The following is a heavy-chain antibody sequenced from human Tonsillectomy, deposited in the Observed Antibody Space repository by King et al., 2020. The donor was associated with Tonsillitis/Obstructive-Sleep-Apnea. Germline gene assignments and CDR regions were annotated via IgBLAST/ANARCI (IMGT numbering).Heavy chain of an antibody. J-gene: IGHJ3*01. D-gene: IGHD3-3*01. CDR2: IDHSGST. CDR1: GGSFNGYY. V-gene: IGHV4-34*01. Sequence: VQLQQWGAGLLKPSETLSLTCGVSGGSFNGYYWTWIRQPPGKGLEWIGEIDHSGSTNYNPSLKSRLTISVDTSKNQFSLKLSSVTAADTAVYYCAREITTDTFDVWGQGIMVTVSS. CDR3: AREITTDTFDV.